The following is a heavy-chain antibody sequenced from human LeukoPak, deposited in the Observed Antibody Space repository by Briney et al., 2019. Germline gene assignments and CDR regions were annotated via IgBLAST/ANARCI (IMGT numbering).Heavy chain of an antibody. J-gene: IGHJ4*02. CDR2: IIPIFSTA. Sequence: SVKVSCKASGGTFSSYAISWVRQAPGQGLEWMGGIIPIFSTANYAQKFQGRVTITADKSTSTAYMELSSLRSEDTAVYYCASSGVNYYGSGSYYEDYWGQGTLVTVSS. V-gene: IGHV1-69*06. CDR1: GGTFSSYA. D-gene: IGHD3-10*01. CDR3: ASSGVNYYGSGSYYEDY.